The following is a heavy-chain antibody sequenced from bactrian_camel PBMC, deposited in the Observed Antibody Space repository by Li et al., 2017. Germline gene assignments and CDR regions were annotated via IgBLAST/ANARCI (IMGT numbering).Heavy chain of an antibody. CDR2: IYNARGMT. CDR1: GYSLTDTRYC. V-gene: IGHV3S1*01. Sequence: HVQLVESGGGSVQAGGSLRLSCAASGYSLTDTRYCMGWFRQAPGKEREGVAAIYNARGMTWYADSVKGRFTISQDNAKNTVYLQMDALKSEDSAMYYCAAEDRGIRRMNQIQTSGFMDTGDFDIWGQGTQVTVS. D-gene: IGHD3*01. J-gene: IGHJ6*01. CDR3: AAEDRGIRRMNQIQTSGFMDTGDFDI.